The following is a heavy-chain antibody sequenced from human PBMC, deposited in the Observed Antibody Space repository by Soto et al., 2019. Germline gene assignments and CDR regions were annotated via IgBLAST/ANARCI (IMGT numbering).Heavy chain of an antibody. Sequence: EVQLVESGGGLVQPGGSLRLSCAASGFTFSNYWMSWVRQAQGKGLEWVANIKPDGSEQQYVDSLKGRFTISRDNAKNSLYLQMSTLRAEDTAVYSCAKTSRGPAGTDWGQGTLVTVYS. V-gene: IGHV3-7*01. CDR1: GFTFSNYW. J-gene: IGHJ4*02. CDR3: AKTSRGPAGTD. CDR2: IKPDGSEQ.